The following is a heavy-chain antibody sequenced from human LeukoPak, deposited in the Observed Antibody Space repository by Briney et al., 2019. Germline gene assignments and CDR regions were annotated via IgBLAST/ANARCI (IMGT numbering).Heavy chain of an antibody. Sequence: GGSLRLSCAASGFTFSSYAMHWVRQSPGKGLEWVAVIPYDGSNKYYADSVKGRFTISRDNSKNTLYLQMNSLRAEDTAVYHCAKPDKYSSGWYHTDAFDIRGQGTMVTVSS. D-gene: IGHD6-19*01. CDR3: AKPDKYSSGWYHTDAFDI. CDR1: GFTFSSYA. J-gene: IGHJ3*02. V-gene: IGHV3-30-3*02. CDR2: IPYDGSNK.